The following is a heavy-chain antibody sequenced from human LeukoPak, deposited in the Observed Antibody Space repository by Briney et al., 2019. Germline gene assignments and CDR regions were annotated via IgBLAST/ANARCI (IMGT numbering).Heavy chain of an antibody. CDR3: ARGGLEWEPPGYY. Sequence: PSETLSLTCTVSGGSISSFYWSWIRQPPGKGLEWIGYIYYSGSTNYNPSLKSRVTISVDTSKNQFSLKLSSVTAADTAVYYCARGGLEWEPPGYYWGQGTLVTVSS. CDR2: IYYSGST. D-gene: IGHD1-26*01. V-gene: IGHV4-59*01. CDR1: GGSISSFY. J-gene: IGHJ4*02.